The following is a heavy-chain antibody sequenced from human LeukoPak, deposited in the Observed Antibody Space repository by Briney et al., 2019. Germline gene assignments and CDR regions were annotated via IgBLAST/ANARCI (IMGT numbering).Heavy chain of an antibody. CDR2: INPSGGST. V-gene: IGHV1-46*01. Sequence: GASVTVSCTASGYTLTSYFIHWVRQAPGQGLEWMGIINPSGGSTSYAQKFQGRVTMTRDTSTSTVYMELSSLRSEDTAVYYCARDQDWNYAFDIWGQGTMVTVSS. J-gene: IGHJ3*02. D-gene: IGHD1-7*01. CDR3: ARDQDWNYAFDI. CDR1: GYTLTSYF.